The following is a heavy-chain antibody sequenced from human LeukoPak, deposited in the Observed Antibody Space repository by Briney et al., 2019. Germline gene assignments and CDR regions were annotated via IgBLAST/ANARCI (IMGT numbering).Heavy chain of an antibody. Sequence: IIPILGIANYAQKFQGRVTITADKSTSTAYMELSSLRSEDTAVYYCARDYGDYGVSGASDYWGQGTLVTVSS. CDR2: IIPILGIA. CDR3: ARDYGDYGVSGASDY. D-gene: IGHD4-17*01. V-gene: IGHV1-69*04. J-gene: IGHJ4*02.